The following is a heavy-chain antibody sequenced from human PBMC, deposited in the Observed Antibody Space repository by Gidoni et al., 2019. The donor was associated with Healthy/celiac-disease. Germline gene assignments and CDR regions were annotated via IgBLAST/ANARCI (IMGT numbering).Heavy chain of an antibody. D-gene: IGHD1-26*01. CDR1: GFTFSSYW. J-gene: IGHJ4*02. CDR2: IKQDGSEK. CDR3: RASGSGNFDY. V-gene: IGHV3-7*03. Sequence: EVKLVASGGGLVQPGGSLRLSCAASGFTFSSYWMSWVRQAPGKGRELAANIKQDGSEKYYVDPVKCRFTISRDHAKNSLYLQMNSLRAEATAVYSCRASGSGNFDYGGQGTLVTVSS.